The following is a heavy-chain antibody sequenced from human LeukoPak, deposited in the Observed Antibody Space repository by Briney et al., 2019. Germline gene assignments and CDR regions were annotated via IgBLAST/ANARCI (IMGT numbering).Heavy chain of an antibody. V-gene: IGHV5-51*01. CDR2: IYPGDSDT. Sequence: GESLKISCKGSGYSFTSYWIGWVRQVPGKGLEWMGIIYPGDSDTRYSPSFQGQVTISADKSISTAYLQWSSLKASDTAMYYCARGDIRYNWNYVWFDSWGQGTLVTVSS. CDR1: GYSFTSYW. J-gene: IGHJ5*01. D-gene: IGHD1-7*01. CDR3: ARGDIRYNWNYVWFDS.